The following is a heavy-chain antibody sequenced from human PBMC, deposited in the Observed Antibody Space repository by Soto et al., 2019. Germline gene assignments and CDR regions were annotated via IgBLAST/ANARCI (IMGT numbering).Heavy chain of an antibody. CDR2: IIPILGIA. Sequence: QVQLVQSGAEVKKPGSSVKVSCKASGGTFSSYTISWVRQAPGQGLEWMGRIIPILGIANYAQKFQGRVTITADKSTSTAYMELSSLRSEDTAVYYCARGKSSGWLNFDYWGQGTLVTVSS. CDR1: GGTFSSYT. V-gene: IGHV1-69*02. CDR3: ARGKSSGWLNFDY. J-gene: IGHJ4*02. D-gene: IGHD6-19*01.